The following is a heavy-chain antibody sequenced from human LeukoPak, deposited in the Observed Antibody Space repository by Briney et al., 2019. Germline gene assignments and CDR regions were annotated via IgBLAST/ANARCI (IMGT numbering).Heavy chain of an antibody. J-gene: IGHJ6*02. CDR1: GFSVYSY. CDR2: IYGDTTA. Sequence: PGGSLRLSCAASGFSVYSYMSWVRQAPGKGLEWVSSIYGDTTAYYADSVKGRFTISRDTSKNTVYLQMNSLRAEDTAVYYCAKGGSPSGPYYYGMDVWGQGTTVTVSS. CDR3: AKGGSPSGPYYYGMDV. V-gene: IGHV3-53*01. D-gene: IGHD6-6*01.